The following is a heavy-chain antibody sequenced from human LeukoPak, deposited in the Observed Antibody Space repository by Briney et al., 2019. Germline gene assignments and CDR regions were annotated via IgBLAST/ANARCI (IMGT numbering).Heavy chain of an antibody. V-gene: IGHV3-23*01. J-gene: IGHJ6*02. D-gene: IGHD3-10*01. CDR3: AKKGESLDYYYMDV. CDR1: GFTFSSYA. CDR2: ISGSGGRT. Sequence: GGSLRLSCAASGFTFSSYAMSWVRQAPGKGLEWVSGISGSGGRTYYADSVKGRFTISRDNSKNTVHVQMNSLRAEDTAVYYCAKKGESLDYYYMDVWGQGTTATVSS.